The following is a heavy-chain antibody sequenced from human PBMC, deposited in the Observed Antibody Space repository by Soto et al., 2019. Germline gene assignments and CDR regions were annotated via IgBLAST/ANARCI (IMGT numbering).Heavy chain of an antibody. CDR2: ISSNGGST. J-gene: IGHJ2*01. V-gene: IGHV3-64D*08. CDR1: GFTFSSYA. CDR3: VKAGLMSVVVTARDWYFDL. D-gene: IGHD2-21*02. Sequence: GGSLRLSCSASGFTFSSYAMHWVRQAPGKGLEYVSAISSNGGSTYYADSVKGRFTISRDNSKNTLYLQMSSLRAEDTAVYYCVKAGLMSVVVTARDWYFDLWGRGTLVTVSS.